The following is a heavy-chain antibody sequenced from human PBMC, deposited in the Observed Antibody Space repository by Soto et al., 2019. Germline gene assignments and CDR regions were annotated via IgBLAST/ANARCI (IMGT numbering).Heavy chain of an antibody. J-gene: IGHJ5*02. CDR2: IRSKANSYAT. CDR1: GFTFSGSA. CDR3: TRHYDHYYGSGSSHNWFDP. V-gene: IGHV3-73*01. D-gene: IGHD3-10*01. Sequence: GESLKISCAASGFTFSGSAMHWVRQASGKGLEWVGRIRSKANSYATAYAASVKGRFTISRDDSKNTAYLQMNSLKTEDTAVYYWTRHYDHYYGSGSSHNWFDPWGQGTLVTVSS.